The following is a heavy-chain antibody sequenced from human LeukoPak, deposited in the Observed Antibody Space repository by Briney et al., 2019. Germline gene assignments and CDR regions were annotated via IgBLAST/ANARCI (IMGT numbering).Heavy chain of an antibody. V-gene: IGHV4-4*07. CDR2: IYVNGFT. J-gene: IGHJ4*02. CDR3: AGGGTQSLVVFDY. CDR1: IDSLSSYY. D-gene: IGHD1-26*01. Sequence: SETLSLTCSVSIDSLSSYYWSWIRQSAGKGLEWIGRIYVNGFTDYNPSLRGRVTMSIDTSNKRFSMKLSSVTAADTAVYFCAGGGTQSLVVFDYWGQGNRVTVSS.